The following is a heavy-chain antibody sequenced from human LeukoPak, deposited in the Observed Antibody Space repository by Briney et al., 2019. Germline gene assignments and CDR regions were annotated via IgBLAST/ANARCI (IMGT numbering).Heavy chain of an antibody. CDR3: AKAEPYYDFWSGYPLDY. CDR2: ISGDGGST. J-gene: IGHJ4*02. CDR1: GFTFDDYA. V-gene: IGHV3-43*02. D-gene: IGHD3-3*01. Sequence: GGSLRLSCAASGFTFDDYAMHWVRQAAGKGLEWVSLISGDGGSTYYAYSVKGRFTISRDNSKNSLYLQMNSLRTEDTAVYYCAKAEPYYDFWSGYPLDYWGQGTLVTVSS.